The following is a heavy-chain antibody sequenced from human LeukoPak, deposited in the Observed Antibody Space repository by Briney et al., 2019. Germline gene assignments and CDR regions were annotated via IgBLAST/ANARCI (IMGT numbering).Heavy chain of an antibody. D-gene: IGHD3-22*01. V-gene: IGHV1-8*01. CDR3: ARGNLFSMIGRQKTDY. J-gene: IGHJ4*02. CDR1: GYTFTSYD. CDR2: MNPNSGNT. Sequence: ASVKVSCKASGYTFTSYDINWVRQATGQGLEWMGWMNPNSGNTDYAQKFQGRVTMTRNTSISTAYMELSSLRSEDTAVYYCARGNLFSMIGRQKTDYWGQGTLVTVSS.